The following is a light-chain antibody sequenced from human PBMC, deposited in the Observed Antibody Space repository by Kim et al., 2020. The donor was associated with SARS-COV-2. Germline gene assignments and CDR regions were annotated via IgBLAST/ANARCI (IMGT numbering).Light chain of an antibody. V-gene: IGLV3-9*01. CDR1: NIETKN. CDR2: SDS. Sequence: SYELTQPPSVSVALGQTARITCGGNNIETKNVHWYQQKPGQAPVLVMYSDSNRPSGIPERFSGSNSGNTATLTISRAEAGDEADYYCQVWDSSTWVFGGGTQLTVL. J-gene: IGLJ3*02. CDR3: QVWDSSTWV.